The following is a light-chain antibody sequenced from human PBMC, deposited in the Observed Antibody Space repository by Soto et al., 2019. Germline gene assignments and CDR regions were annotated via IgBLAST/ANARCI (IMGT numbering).Light chain of an antibody. V-gene: IGLV2-14*01. CDR1: SSDVGGYNY. Sequence: QSALTQPASVSGSPGQSITISCTGTSSDVGGYNYVSWYQQHPGKAPKLMIYDVSNRPSGVSNRFSGSKSGNTASLTISGLQDEEEDDYYCSSYTSSSTLVVFGGGTKLTVL. CDR3: SSYTSSSTLVV. J-gene: IGLJ2*01. CDR2: DVS.